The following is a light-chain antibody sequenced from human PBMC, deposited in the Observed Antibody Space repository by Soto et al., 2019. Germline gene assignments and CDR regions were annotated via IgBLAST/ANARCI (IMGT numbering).Light chain of an antibody. Sequence: DIQMTQSPSSLSASVGDRVTITCRASQSVNTYLNWYQQKPGTAPKLLIYTASTLQSGVPPRFSGSGSGTDFTLTINSLQPEDVATYFCQKYDSVPWSFGQGTRVEI. V-gene: IGKV1-39*01. CDR1: QSVNTY. CDR3: QKYDSVPWS. CDR2: TAS. J-gene: IGKJ1*01.